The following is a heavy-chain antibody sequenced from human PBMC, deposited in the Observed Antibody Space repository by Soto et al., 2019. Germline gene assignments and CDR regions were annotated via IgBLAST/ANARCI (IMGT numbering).Heavy chain of an antibody. J-gene: IGHJ5*02. CDR3: ARGGGAVVTPGWFDP. CDR1: GGTFSSYA. Sequence: QVQLVQSGAEVKKPGSSVKVSCKASGGTFSSYAISWVRQAPGQGLEWMGGIIPIFGTANYAQKFQGRVAITSEESTSTGDMELGSLRCEDTDVYYCARGGGAVVTPGWFDPWGQGTLVTVSS. V-gene: IGHV1-69*05. CDR2: IIPIFGTA. D-gene: IGHD2-21*02.